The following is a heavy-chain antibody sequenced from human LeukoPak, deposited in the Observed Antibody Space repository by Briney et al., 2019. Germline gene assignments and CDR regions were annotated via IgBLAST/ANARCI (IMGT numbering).Heavy chain of an antibody. V-gene: IGHV4-59*12. Sequence: PSETLSLTCTVSRGSISGYSWSWIRQSPGKGLEWIGNIFYSGSTYYSPSLRSRVTISLDTSRNQFSLKLNSVTAADTAVYYCAKSNGYGLVDIWGQGTMVTVSS. J-gene: IGHJ3*02. CDR1: RGSISGYS. CDR2: IFYSGST. CDR3: AKSNGYGLVDI. D-gene: IGHD3-10*01.